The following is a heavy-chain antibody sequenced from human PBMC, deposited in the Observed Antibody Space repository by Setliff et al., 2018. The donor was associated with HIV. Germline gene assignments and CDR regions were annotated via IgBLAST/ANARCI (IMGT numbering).Heavy chain of an antibody. D-gene: IGHD3-22*01. Sequence: SETLSLTCTVSGGSISNSDFYWGWIRQSPGRGLEWIGSIYYRGATYYNPTLQSRVTISADTSKNQFYLKLTSVTAADTAIYYCARPYDSLYGWGQGVLVTVSS. CDR1: GGSISNSDFY. CDR2: IYYRGAT. V-gene: IGHV4-39*01. J-gene: IGHJ4*02. CDR3: ARPYDSLYG.